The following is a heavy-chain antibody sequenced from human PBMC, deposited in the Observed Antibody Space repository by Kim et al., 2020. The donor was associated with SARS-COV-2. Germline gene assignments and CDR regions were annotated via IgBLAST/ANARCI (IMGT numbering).Heavy chain of an antibody. D-gene: IGHD1-26*01. V-gene: IGHV3-49*04. CDR1: GFTFTDYA. J-gene: IGHJ4*02. Sequence: GGSLRLSCTPSGFTFTDYAMTWVRQAPGKGLEWVGCIRSNGYGGTTEYAASVKGRFTISRDDSKSIVYLQMNSLKTEDTAVYYCARERWELPHWGQGTL. CDR2: IRSNGYGGTT. CDR3: ARERWELPH.